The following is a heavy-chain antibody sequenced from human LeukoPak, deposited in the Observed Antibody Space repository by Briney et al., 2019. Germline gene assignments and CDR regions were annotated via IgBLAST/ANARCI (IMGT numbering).Heavy chain of an antibody. CDR2: IKSKTDGGTT. CDR3: TTDSYYDILTGYYGG. CDR1: GFTFSNAW. J-gene: IGHJ4*02. D-gene: IGHD3-9*01. V-gene: IGHV3-15*01. Sequence: GGSLRLSCAASGFTFSNAWMSWVRQAPGKGLEWVGRIKSKTDGGTTDYAAPVKGRFTISRDDSKNTLYLQMNSLKTEDTAVYYCTTDSYYDILTGYYGGWGQGTLVTVSS.